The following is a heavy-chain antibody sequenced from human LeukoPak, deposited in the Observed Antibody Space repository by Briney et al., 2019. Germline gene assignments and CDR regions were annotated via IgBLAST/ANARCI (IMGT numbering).Heavy chain of an antibody. D-gene: IGHD2-15*01. CDR3: ARATYCSGDSCYSGIFDY. J-gene: IGHJ4*02. CDR1: GGSFSGYY. Sequence: SETLSLTCAVHGGSFSGYYWSWIRQPPGKGLEWIGEINHSGSTNYNPSLKSRVTISVDTSKNQFSLKLSSVTAADTAVYYCARATYCSGDSCYSGIFDYWGQGTLVTVSS. V-gene: IGHV4-34*01. CDR2: INHSGST.